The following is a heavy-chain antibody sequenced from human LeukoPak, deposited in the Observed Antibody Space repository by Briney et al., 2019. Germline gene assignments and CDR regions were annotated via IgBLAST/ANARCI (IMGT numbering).Heavy chain of an antibody. J-gene: IGHJ6*02. D-gene: IGHD3-3*01. CDR1: GGTFSSYA. CDR3: ARDLTYYDFWSGYFSYYYYYGMDV. CDR2: MNPNSGNT. V-gene: IGHV1-8*02. Sequence: GASVKVSCKASGGTFSSYAISWVRQATGQGLEWMGWMNPNSGNTGYAQKFQGRVTMTRNTSISTAYMELSSLRSEDTAVYYCARDLTYYDFWSGYFSYYYYYGMDVWGQGTTVTVSS.